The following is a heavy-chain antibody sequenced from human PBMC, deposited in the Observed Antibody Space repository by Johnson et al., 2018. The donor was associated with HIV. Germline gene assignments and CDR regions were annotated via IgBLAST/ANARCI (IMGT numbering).Heavy chain of an antibody. D-gene: IGHD3-3*01. J-gene: IGHJ3*01. CDR1: GFTVSSNY. CDR3: ARPIFGVVSSPVDAFGV. V-gene: IGHV3-33*08. CDR2: IQTNGSHK. Sequence: QVLLVESGGGLIQPGGSLRLSCAASGFTVSSNYMSWVRQAPGKGLEWVPFIQTNGSHKNYGDSVKGQFTISRDNSKNSLYLQMNSLRAEDTALYYCARPIFGVVSSPVDAFGVWGQGTMVTVSS.